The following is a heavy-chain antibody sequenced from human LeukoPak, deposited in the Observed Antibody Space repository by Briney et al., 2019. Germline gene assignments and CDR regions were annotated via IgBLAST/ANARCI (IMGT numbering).Heavy chain of an antibody. CDR3: ARGGITMVRGVITPYYFDY. CDR1: GGTFSNYA. CDR2: IIPIFGTA. J-gene: IGHJ4*02. D-gene: IGHD3-10*01. V-gene: IGHV1-69*13. Sequence: SVKVSCKASGGTFSNYAIRWVRQAPGQGLEWMGGIIPIFGTANYAQKFQGRVTITADESTSTAYMELSSLRSEDTAVYYCARGGITMVRGVITPYYFDYWGQGTLVTVSS.